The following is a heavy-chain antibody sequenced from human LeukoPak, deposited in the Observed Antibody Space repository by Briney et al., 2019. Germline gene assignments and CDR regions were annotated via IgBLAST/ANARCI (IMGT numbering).Heavy chain of an antibody. CDR1: GFTVSNTY. CDR3: AKYVSAKGPPYALDV. V-gene: IGHV3-23*01. D-gene: IGHD2/OR15-2a*01. Sequence: PGGSLRLSCAASGFTVSNTYMSWVRQAPGKGLEWVSGISVSGGSTWYADSVKGWFTISRDNSKNTLYLQMNSLRAEDTAVYYCAKYVSAKGPPYALDVWGQGTTVTVSS. CDR2: ISVSGGST. J-gene: IGHJ6*02.